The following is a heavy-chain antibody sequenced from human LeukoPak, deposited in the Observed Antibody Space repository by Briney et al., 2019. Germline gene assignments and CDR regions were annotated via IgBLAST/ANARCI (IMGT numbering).Heavy chain of an antibody. CDR3: ARWDCSSTSCYSDY. CDR1: GYTFTDYY. V-gene: IGHV1-2*02. Sequence: ASVKVSCKASGYTFTDYYMHWVRQAPGQGLEWMGWINPKNDDTNYAQKFQGRVTMSRDTSISTAYMELSRLRSDDTAVYYCARWDCSSTSCYSDYWGQGTLVTVSS. D-gene: IGHD2-2*02. J-gene: IGHJ4*02. CDR2: INPKNDDT.